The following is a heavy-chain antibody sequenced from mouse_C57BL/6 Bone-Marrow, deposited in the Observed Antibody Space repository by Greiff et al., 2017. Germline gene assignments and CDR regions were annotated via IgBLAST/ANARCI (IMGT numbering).Heavy chain of an antibody. Sequence: QVQLKQSGAELVKPGASVKLSCKASGYTFTSYWMHWVKQRPGQGLEWIGMIHPNSGSTNYNEKFKSKATLTVDKSSSTAYMQLSSLTSEDSAVYYCARPITTGVATGGIDCWGQGTTLTVSS. CDR3: ARPITTGVATGGIDC. CDR2: IHPNSGST. V-gene: IGHV1-64*01. J-gene: IGHJ2*01. CDR1: GYTFTSYW. D-gene: IGHD1-1*01.